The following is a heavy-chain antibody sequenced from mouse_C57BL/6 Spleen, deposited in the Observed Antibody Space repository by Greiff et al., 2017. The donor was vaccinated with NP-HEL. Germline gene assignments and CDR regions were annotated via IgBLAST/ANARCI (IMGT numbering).Heavy chain of an antibody. CDR3: ANLEYFDV. Sequence: EVQLVESGGGLVKPGGSLKLSCAASGFTFSDYGMHWVRQAPEKGLEWVAYISSGSSTIYYADTVKGRFTISRDNAKNTLFLQMNSLRSVDTAMYYCANLEYFDVWGTGTTVTVSS. J-gene: IGHJ1*03. V-gene: IGHV5-17*01. CDR2: ISSGSSTI. CDR1: GFTFSDYG.